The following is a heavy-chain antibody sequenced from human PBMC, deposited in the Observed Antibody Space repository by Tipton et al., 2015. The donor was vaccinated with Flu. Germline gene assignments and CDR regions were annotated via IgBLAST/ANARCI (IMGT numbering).Heavy chain of an antibody. D-gene: IGHD4-11*01. CDR3: ARRDYSNYVSDPKSWFDP. CDR1: GDSISSDYY. J-gene: IGHJ5*02. Sequence: LRLSCAVSGDSISSDYYWAWIRQFPGRGLEWIGTVSRTGSSNYNPSLKSRVTISIDTSKNQFSLNMRSVTAADMAVYYCARRDYSNYVSDPKSWFDPWGQGTLVAVSS. V-gene: IGHV4-38-2*01. CDR2: VSRTGSS.